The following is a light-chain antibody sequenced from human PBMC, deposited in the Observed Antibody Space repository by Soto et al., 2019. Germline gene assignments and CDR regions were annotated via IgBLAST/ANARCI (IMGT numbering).Light chain of an antibody. CDR1: QSVSSSY. V-gene: IGKV3-20*01. J-gene: IGKJ5*01. CDR3: QQYGSSPPIT. Sequence: ESVVTKAPGTLSLSPGERATLSCRASQSVSSSYLAWYQQKPGQAPRLLIYGASSRATGIPDRFSGSGSGTDFTLTISRLEPEDFAVYYCQQYGSSPPITFGQGTRLEIK. CDR2: GAS.